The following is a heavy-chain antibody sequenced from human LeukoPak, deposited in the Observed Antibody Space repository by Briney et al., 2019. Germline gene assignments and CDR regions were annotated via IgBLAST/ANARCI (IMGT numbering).Heavy chain of an antibody. CDR1: GGSISSYYW. J-gene: IGHJ4*02. Sequence: TLSLTCTVSGGSISSYYWSWIRQPPGKALEWLARIDWDDDKYYSTSLKTRLTISKDTSKNQAVLTMTNMDPVDTATYYCARFPSPDGYEDFWGQGTLVTVSS. CDR2: IDWDDDK. D-gene: IGHD5-12*01. CDR3: ARFPSPDGYEDF. V-gene: IGHV2-70*11.